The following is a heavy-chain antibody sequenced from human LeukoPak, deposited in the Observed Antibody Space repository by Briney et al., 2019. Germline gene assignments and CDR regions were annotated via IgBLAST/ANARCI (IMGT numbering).Heavy chain of an antibody. CDR3: ARVGDYYDTRGFSSDAFDI. CDR1: GFTFSDYS. CDR2: IRTRAKGYTT. V-gene: IGHV3-72*01. J-gene: IGHJ3*02. D-gene: IGHD3-22*01. Sequence: GGSLRLSCAASGFTFSDYSMNWVRQAPGKGLEWVARIRTRAKGYTTQYAPSVRDRFSISRDDSTNSVYLQMNSLKTEDTAVYFCARVGDYYDTRGFSSDAFDIWGLGTMVTVAS.